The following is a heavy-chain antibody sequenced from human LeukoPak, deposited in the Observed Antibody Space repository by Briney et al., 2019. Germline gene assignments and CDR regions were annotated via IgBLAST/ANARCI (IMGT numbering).Heavy chain of an antibody. CDR1: GFTFSSYS. D-gene: IGHD3-10*01. J-gene: IGHJ4*02. Sequence: GGSLRLSCAASGFTFSSYSMTWVRQAPGKGLEWVSSISSSSSYIYYADSVKGRFTISRDNAKNSLYLQMNSLRAEDTAVYYCARDSGISPAVDYWGQGTLVTVSS. CDR3: ARDSGISPAVDY. CDR2: ISSSSSYI. V-gene: IGHV3-21*01.